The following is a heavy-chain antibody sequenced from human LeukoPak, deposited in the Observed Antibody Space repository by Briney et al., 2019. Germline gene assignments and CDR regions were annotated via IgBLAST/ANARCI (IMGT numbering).Heavy chain of an antibody. J-gene: IGHJ4*02. CDR1: GFTFSSYW. CDR3: ARDLNGYDLEGSPYGDYDYFDY. D-gene: IGHD4-17*01. CDR2: IKHDGSEK. V-gene: IGHV3-7*03. Sequence: PGGSLRLSCAASGFTFSSYWMSWVHQAPGKGLEWVANIKHDGSEKYYVDSVKGRFTISRDNAKNSLYLQMNSLRAEDTAVYYCARDLNGYDLEGSPYGDYDYFDYWGQGTLVTVSS.